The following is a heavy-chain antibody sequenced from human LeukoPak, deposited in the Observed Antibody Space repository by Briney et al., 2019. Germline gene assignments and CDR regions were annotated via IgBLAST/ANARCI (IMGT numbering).Heavy chain of an antibody. CDR1: CYSFTSYW. CDR3: ARMHYYDSSAQGVFDY. Sequence: GESLKIFCKGSCYSFTSYWISWVRQMPGKGLEWMGRIDPSDSYTNYSPSFQGHVTISADKSISTAYLQWSSLKASDTAMYYCARMHYYDSSAQGVFDYWGQGTLVTVSS. CDR2: IDPSDSYT. J-gene: IGHJ4*02. D-gene: IGHD3-22*01. V-gene: IGHV5-10-1*01.